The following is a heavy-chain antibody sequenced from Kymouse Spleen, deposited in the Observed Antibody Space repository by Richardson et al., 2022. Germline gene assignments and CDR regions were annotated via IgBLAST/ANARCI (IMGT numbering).Heavy chain of an antibody. CDR2: ISYDGSNK. CDR3: AKEGASGYDDY. J-gene: IGHJ4*02. V-gene: IGHV3-30*18. Sequence: QVQLVESGGGVVQPGRSLRLSCAASGFTFSSYGMHWVRQAPGKGLEWVAVISYDGSNKYYADSVKGRFTISRDNSKNTLYLQMNSLRAEDTAVYYCAKEGASGYDDYWGQGTLVTVSS. D-gene: IGHD5-12*01. CDR1: GFTFSSYG.